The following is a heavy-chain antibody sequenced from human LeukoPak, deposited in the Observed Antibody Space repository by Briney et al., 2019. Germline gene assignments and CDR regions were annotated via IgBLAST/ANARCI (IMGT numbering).Heavy chain of an antibody. J-gene: IGHJ2*01. V-gene: IGHV3-53*01. CDR2: IYGVGST. CDR1: GFTVSSSY. D-gene: IGHD4-23*01. CDR3: ARVSRPSLGRGGNSVSHFDL. Sequence: GGSLRLSCAASGFTVSSSYMSWVRQAPGKGLEWVSVIYGVGSTYYADSVKGRFTISRDNSKSTGYLQMNSLRAEDTAVYYCARVSRPSLGRGGNSVSHFDLWGRGTLVTVSS.